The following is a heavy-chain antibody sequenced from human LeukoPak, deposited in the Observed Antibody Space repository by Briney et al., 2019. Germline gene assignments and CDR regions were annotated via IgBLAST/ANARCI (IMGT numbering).Heavy chain of an antibody. CDR3: ATRVVTLFDY. J-gene: IGHJ4*02. Sequence: ASVTVSCKASGGTFSSYAISWVREAPGQGLEWMGRIIPILGIANYAQKFQGRVTITADKSTSTAYMELSSLRSEDTAVYYCATRVVTLFDYWGQGTLVTVSS. D-gene: IGHD3-3*01. CDR2: IIPILGIA. CDR1: GGTFSSYA. V-gene: IGHV1-69*04.